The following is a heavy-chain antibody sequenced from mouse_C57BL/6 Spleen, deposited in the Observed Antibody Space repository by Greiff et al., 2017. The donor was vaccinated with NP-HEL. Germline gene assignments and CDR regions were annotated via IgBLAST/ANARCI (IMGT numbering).Heavy chain of an antibody. CDR1: GFTFSSYG. Sequence: EVTLVESGGDLVKPGGSLKLSCAASGFTFSSYGMSWVRQTPDKRLEWVATISSGGSYTYYPDSVKGRFTISRDNAKNTLYLQMSSLKSEDTAMYYCARRDDGYYEGFAYWGQGTLVTVSA. V-gene: IGHV5-6*02. D-gene: IGHD2-3*01. J-gene: IGHJ3*01. CDR2: ISSGGSYT. CDR3: ARRDDGYYEGFAY.